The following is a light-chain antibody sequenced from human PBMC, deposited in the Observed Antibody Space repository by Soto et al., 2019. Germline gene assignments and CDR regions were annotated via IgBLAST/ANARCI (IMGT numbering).Light chain of an antibody. CDR3: QQYNDWPPIT. V-gene: IGKV3-15*01. CDR2: GAS. J-gene: IGKJ3*01. CDR1: QSVSTD. Sequence: VMTQSPPTLSVSPGERATLSCRASQSVSTDLAWYQQKPGQAPRLLIYGASTRATDVPARFSGGGSGTEFTLTISSLHSEDVAIYNCQQYNDWPPITFGPGTKVDIK.